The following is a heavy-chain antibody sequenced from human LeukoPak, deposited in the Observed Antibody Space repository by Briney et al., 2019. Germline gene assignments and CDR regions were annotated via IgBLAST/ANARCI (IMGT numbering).Heavy chain of an antibody. Sequence: PGGSLRLSCAASGFTFSDYGMHWVRQAPGKGLEWVAFIRYDGSNKSYADSVKGRFTISRDNSKNTLYLQVSSLRAEDTAVYYCAKFSTTTGIYWGQGTLVTVSS. CDR2: IRYDGSNK. V-gene: IGHV3-30*02. D-gene: IGHD4-17*01. CDR3: AKFSTTTGIY. CDR1: GFTFSDYG. J-gene: IGHJ4*02.